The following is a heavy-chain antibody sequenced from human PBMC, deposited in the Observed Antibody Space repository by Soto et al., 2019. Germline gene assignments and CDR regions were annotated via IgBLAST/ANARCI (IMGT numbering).Heavy chain of an antibody. CDR3: GRVPRDGFYANGVEV. V-gene: IGHV3-7*03. Sequence: MYWVRQKPGKGLEWVAKTDTDGSRKNYVDSVKGRFIISRDNAKNSLCLEMNSLRADDTAVYYCGRVPRDGFYANGVEVWGQGTTVTGFS. D-gene: IGHD4-17*01. J-gene: IGHJ6*02. CDR2: TDTDGSRK.